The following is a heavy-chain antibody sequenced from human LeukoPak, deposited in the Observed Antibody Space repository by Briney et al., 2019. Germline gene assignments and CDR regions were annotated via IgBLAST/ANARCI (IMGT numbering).Heavy chain of an antibody. CDR2: ISYDGSNK. D-gene: IGHD4-17*01. J-gene: IGHJ2*01. CDR1: GFTFSNYG. CDR3: ARVGYGDYVWYFDL. V-gene: IGHV3-30*03. Sequence: PGGSLRLSCAASGFTFSNYGMHWVRQAPGKGLEWVAVISYDGSNKYYADSVKGRFTISRDNSKNTLYLHMSRLRVEDTAVYYCARVGYGDYVWYFDLWGRGTLVTVSS.